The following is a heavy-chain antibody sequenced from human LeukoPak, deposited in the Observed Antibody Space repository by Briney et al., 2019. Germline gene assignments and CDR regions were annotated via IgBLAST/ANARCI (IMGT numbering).Heavy chain of an antibody. Sequence: PGGSLGLSCAASGFTFSSYGMHWVRQAPGKGLEWVAVIWYDGSNKYYADSVKGRFTISRDNSKNTLYLQMNSLRAEDTAVYYCARDIPRYSSGFTTLDYWGQGTLVTVSS. CDR3: ARDIPRYSSGFTTLDY. CDR2: IWYDGSNK. CDR1: GFTFSSYG. V-gene: IGHV3-33*01. J-gene: IGHJ4*02. D-gene: IGHD6-19*01.